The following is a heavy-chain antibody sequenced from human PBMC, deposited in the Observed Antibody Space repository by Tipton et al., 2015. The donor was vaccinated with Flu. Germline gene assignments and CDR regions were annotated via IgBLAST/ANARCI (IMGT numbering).Heavy chain of an antibody. V-gene: IGHV3-73*01. CDR3: ATRGGERVLDS. Sequence: SLRLSCAASGFTFSASAMQWVRQASGRGFEWLGRIRSKADAYATTYAASVKGRFTISRDDSKNTLYLQMNSLRPEDTATYFCATRGGERVLDSWGQGTLVTVSS. J-gene: IGHJ4*02. CDR2: IRSKADAYAT. D-gene: IGHD3-10*01. CDR1: GFTFSASA.